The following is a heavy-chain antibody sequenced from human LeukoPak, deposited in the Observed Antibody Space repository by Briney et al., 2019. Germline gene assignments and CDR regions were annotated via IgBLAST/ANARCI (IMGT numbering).Heavy chain of an antibody. CDR2: ISSSSSTI. CDR3: AKDGTRYSGYGLFDY. V-gene: IGHV3-48*01. J-gene: IGHJ4*02. CDR1: GFTFSSYS. Sequence: PGGSLRLSCAASGFTFSSYSMNWVRQAPGKGLEWVSYISSSSSTIYYADSVKGRFTISRDNSKNTLYLQMNSLRAEDTAVYYCAKDGTRYSGYGLFDYWGQGTLVTVSS. D-gene: IGHD5-12*01.